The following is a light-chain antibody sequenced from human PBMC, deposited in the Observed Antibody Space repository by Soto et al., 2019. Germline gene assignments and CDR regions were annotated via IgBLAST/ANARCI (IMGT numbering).Light chain of an antibody. V-gene: IGKV3-20*01. CDR3: QQDGSSPWT. CDR1: QSVSSSY. Sequence: EIVLTQSPGTLSLSPGERATLSCRASQSVSSSYLAWYQQKPGQAPRPLIYGASSRAIGIPDRFSGSGSGTDFTLTISRLEPEDFAVYYCQQDGSSPWTLGQGTKVEIK. CDR2: GAS. J-gene: IGKJ1*01.